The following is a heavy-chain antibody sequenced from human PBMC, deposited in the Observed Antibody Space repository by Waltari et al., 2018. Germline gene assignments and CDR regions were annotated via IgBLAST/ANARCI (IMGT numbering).Heavy chain of an antibody. J-gene: IGHJ4*02. Sequence: EVQLVESGGGLIQPGGSLRLSCAASGFTVSSNYMSWVRQAPGKGLEWVSVIYSGGSTYYADSVKCRFTISRDNSKNTLYLQMNSLRAEDTAVYYCARGLEYSSSSRDYWGQGTLVTVSS. CDR1: GFTVSSNY. CDR3: ARGLEYSSSSRDY. D-gene: IGHD6-6*01. CDR2: IYSGGST. V-gene: IGHV3-53*01.